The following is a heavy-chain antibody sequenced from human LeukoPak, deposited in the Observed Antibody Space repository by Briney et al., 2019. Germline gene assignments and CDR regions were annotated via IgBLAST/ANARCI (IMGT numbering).Heavy chain of an antibody. V-gene: IGHV3-23*01. Sequence: PGGSLRLSCAASGFTFSSYAMSWIRQAPEKGLEWVSTISGSGGGTYYADSVKGRFTISRDDSKNTLYLQMNILRAEDTAVYYCVKDLGRYRNNCFDYWGQGTLVTVSS. CDR2: ISGSGGGT. CDR1: GFTFSSYA. D-gene: IGHD1-26*01. J-gene: IGHJ4*02. CDR3: VKDLGRYRNNCFDY.